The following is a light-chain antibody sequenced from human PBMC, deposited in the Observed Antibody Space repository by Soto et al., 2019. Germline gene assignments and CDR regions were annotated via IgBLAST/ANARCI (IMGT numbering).Light chain of an antibody. CDR2: GNS. V-gene: IGLV1-40*01. J-gene: IGLJ3*02. CDR1: SSNIGAGYD. Sequence: QSVLTQPPSVSGAPGQRVTISCTGSSSNIGAGYDVYWYQQLPGTAPKLLIYGNSNRPSGVPDRFSGSKSGTSASLAITGLQAEDEADYYCQSNDSSLRVFGGGTKVTVL. CDR3: QSNDSSLRV.